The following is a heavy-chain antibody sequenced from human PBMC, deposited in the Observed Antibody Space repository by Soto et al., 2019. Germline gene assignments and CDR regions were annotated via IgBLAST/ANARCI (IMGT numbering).Heavy chain of an antibody. CDR1: GYTFTRYT. J-gene: IGHJ5*02. CDR3: ARGIATGQLDT. Sequence: ASVKVSCKAPGYTFTRYTMNWARQAPGQRLEWMGWINPDNGNTKSSQKFQDRVIITRDTSASTAYMDLSSLRSEDTAVYYCARGIATGQLDTWGQGTLVTVSS. D-gene: IGHD2-15*01. V-gene: IGHV1-3*01. CDR2: INPDNGNT.